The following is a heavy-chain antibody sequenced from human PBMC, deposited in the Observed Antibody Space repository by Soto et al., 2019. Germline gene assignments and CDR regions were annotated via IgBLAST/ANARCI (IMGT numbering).Heavy chain of an antibody. CDR1: GYSFTSYC. Sequence: QVQLVQSGAEVKKPGASVKVSCKASGYSFTSYCIHWVRQAPGQGLEWMGIINPYDGSTTYAQKFQGRVTMTGDTSTSTVYMELSGLRSEDTAVYYCSRAYGSQPSYFHYWGQGTLVTVSS. CDR3: SRAYGSQPSYFHY. V-gene: IGHV1-46*03. CDR2: INPYDGST. D-gene: IGHD2-2*01. J-gene: IGHJ1*01.